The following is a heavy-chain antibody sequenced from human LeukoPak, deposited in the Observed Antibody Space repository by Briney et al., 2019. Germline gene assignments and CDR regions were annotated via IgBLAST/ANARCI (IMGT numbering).Heavy chain of an antibody. CDR1: GFTLSSYE. D-gene: IGHD2-15*01. CDR2: ISHSGSAI. V-gene: IGHV3-48*03. J-gene: IGHJ3*02. Sequence: GGSLRLSCATSGFTLSSYEMNWVRQAPGKGLEWVSYISHSGSAIYTDSVKGRFTISTDNAKNSLFLQMNSLRAEDTAVYYCGRGGYCSGGTCYRFNAFDIWGQGTTVIVSA. CDR3: GRGGYCSGGTCYRFNAFDI.